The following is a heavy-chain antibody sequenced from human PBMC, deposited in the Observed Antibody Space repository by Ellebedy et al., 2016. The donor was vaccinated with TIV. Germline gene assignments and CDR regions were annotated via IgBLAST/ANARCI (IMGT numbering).Heavy chain of an antibody. Sequence: AASVKVSCKASGGTFSSYAISWVRQAPGQGLEWMGGIIPIFGTANYAQKFQGRVTITADESTSTAYMELSSLRSEDTAVYYCARDSSSGQLGWFDPWGQGTLVTVSS. J-gene: IGHJ5*02. CDR3: ARDSSSGQLGWFDP. CDR1: GGTFSSYA. V-gene: IGHV1-69*13. CDR2: IIPIFGTA. D-gene: IGHD3-22*01.